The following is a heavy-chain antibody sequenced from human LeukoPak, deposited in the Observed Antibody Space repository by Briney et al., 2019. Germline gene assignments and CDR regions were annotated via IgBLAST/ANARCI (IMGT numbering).Heavy chain of an antibody. CDR1: GGTFSGYY. V-gene: IGHV3-23*01. J-gene: IGHJ4*01. CDR2: ISGSGSTT. Sequence: PGGSLSLTCAVSGGTFSGYYWSWVRQPPGKGLEWISPISGSGSTTYFADSVKGRFTMSRDTSKHTLYLQMNSLRAEDTVVYYCAKESGRIGVAGFAFDLWGQGTLVTVSS. D-gene: IGHD6-19*01. CDR3: AKESGRIGVAGFAFDL.